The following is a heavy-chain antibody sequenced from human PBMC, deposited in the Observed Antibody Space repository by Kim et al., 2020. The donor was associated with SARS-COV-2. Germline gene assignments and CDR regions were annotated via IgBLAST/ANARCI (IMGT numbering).Heavy chain of an antibody. V-gene: IGHV3-21*01. D-gene: IGHD2-15*01. J-gene: IGHJ3*02. CDR2: ISSSSSYI. CDR3: AREELAASVAAGWPHAFDI. Sequence: GGSLRLSCAASGFTFSSYSMNWVRQAPGKGLEWVSSISSSSSYIYYADSVKGRFTISRDNAKNSLYLQMNSLRAEDTAVYYCAREELAASVAAGWPHAFDIWGQGTMVTVSS. CDR1: GFTFSSYS.